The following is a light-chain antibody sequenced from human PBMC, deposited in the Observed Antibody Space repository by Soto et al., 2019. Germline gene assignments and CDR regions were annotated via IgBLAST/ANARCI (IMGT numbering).Light chain of an antibody. J-gene: IGLJ2*01. Sequence: NFMLTQPHSVSESPGKTVTISCTRSSGSIASNSVQWYQQRPGSAPTTVIYDSIRRPSGVPDRFSGSIDSSSNSASLTISGLKTEDEADYYCQSYDNSVVLFSGGTKLTVL. V-gene: IGLV6-57*03. CDR2: DSI. CDR1: SGSIASNS. CDR3: QSYDNSVVL.